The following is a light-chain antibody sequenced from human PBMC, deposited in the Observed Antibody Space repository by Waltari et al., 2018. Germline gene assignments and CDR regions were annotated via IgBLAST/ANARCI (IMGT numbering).Light chain of an antibody. Sequence: DIHMTTSASSLSASVGGRVAITCRASKSINNYVNWYQQKPGQAPKLLIFAASTLQTGVPSRFSGSGSGTDFTLTISSLQPEDFATYYCQQSYNNPRAFGQGTKVEIK. CDR1: KSINNY. CDR2: AAS. CDR3: QQSYNNPRA. J-gene: IGKJ1*01. V-gene: IGKV1-39*01.